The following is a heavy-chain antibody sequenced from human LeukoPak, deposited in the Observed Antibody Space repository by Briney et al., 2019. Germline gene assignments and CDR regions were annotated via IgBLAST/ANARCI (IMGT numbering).Heavy chain of an antibody. V-gene: IGHV1-46*01. CDR2: INPSGGST. CDR3: ARELYGDSHLGNWFDP. J-gene: IGHJ5*02. D-gene: IGHD4-17*01. CDR1: GYTFTSYY. Sequence: ASVKVSCKASGYTFTSYYMHWVRQAPGQGLEWMGIINPSGGSTSYAQKSQGRVTMTRDTSTSTVYMELSSLRSEDTAVYYCARELYGDSHLGNWFDPWGQGTLVTVSS.